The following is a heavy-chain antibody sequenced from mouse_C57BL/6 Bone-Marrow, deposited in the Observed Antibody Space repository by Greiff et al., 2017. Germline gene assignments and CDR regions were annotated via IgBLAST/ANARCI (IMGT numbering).Heavy chain of an antibody. CDR1: GYTFTSYW. CDR2: IDPSDSYT. J-gene: IGHJ3*01. D-gene: IGHD2-12*01. CDR3: ARGDYSSFAY. V-gene: IGHV1-50*01. Sequence: VQLQQPGAELVKPGASVKLSCKASGYTFTSYWMQWVKQRPGQGLEWIGEIDPSDSYTNYNQKFKGKATLTVDTSSSTAYMQLSSLTSEDSAVYYGARGDYSSFAYWGQGTLVTVSA.